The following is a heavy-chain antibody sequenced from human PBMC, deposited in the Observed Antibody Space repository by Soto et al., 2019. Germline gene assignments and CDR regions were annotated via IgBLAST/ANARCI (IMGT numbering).Heavy chain of an antibody. CDR1: GGSISRYY. V-gene: IGHV4-59*01. CDR2: VYNGATT. Sequence: SETLSLTCIVAGGSISRYYWTWTRQPPGKGLEWIGCVYNGATTSYNPSLKSRVTISVDTSKNQFSLKLTKMDPVDTATYYCAHGTEKFDPWGQGTLVTVSS. CDR3: AHGTEKFDP. J-gene: IGHJ5*02.